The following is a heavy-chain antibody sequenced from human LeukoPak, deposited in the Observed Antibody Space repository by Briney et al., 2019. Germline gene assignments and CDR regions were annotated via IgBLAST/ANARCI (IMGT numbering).Heavy chain of an antibody. CDR2: IKQDGSEK. V-gene: IGHV3-7*01. CDR3: ARDKIVGATHFDY. Sequence: PGGSLRLSCAASGFTFSSYWMSWVRQAPGKELEWVANIKQDGSEKYYVDSVKGRFTISRDNAKNSLYLQMNSLRAEDTAVYYCARDKIVGATHFDYWGQGTLVTVSS. J-gene: IGHJ4*02. CDR1: GFTFSSYW. D-gene: IGHD1-26*01.